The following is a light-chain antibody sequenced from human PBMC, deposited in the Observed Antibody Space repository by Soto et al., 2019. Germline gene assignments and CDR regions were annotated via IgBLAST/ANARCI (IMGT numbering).Light chain of an antibody. V-gene: IGKV4-1*01. CDR3: QQYYSTPYT. Sequence: DIVMTQSPDSLAVSLGERATINCKSSQSVLYSSNTTNFLAWYQQKPGQPPKLLIYWASTRESGVPDRFSGSGSGTDFTLTIRSLQAEDVAVYSCQQYYSTPYTFGQGTKLEIK. CDR2: WAS. J-gene: IGKJ2*01. CDR1: QSVLYSSNTTNF.